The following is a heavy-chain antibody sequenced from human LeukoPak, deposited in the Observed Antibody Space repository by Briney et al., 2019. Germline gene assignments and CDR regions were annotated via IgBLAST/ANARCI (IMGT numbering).Heavy chain of an antibody. Sequence: GGSLRLSCTASGFNFRSYSMNWVRQAPGKGLEWVSYINSDSKTIYYAESVKGRFTISRDNARNSVYLQIDSLRDKDTAIYYCASRAIGWYRDGNWFDPWGQGTLVTVSS. CDR1: GFNFRSYS. V-gene: IGHV3-48*02. J-gene: IGHJ5*02. CDR2: INSDSKTI. CDR3: ASRAIGWYRDGNWFDP. D-gene: IGHD6-19*01.